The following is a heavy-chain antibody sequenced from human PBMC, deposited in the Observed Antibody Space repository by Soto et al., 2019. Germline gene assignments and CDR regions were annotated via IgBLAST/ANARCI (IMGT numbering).Heavy chain of an antibody. V-gene: IGHV4-31*03. CDR3: ARGGYCTNGVCYREDS. CDR1: GGSIGSGGYY. Sequence: QVQLQESGPGLVKPSQTLSLTCTVSGGSIGSGGYYWSWIRQHPGKGLEWIGYIYYSGSTYYNPSLKSRVTISVDTSKNHFSLKLSSVTAADTAVYYCARGGYCTNGVCYREDSWGQGTLVTVSS. CDR2: IYYSGST. J-gene: IGHJ4*02. D-gene: IGHD2-8*01.